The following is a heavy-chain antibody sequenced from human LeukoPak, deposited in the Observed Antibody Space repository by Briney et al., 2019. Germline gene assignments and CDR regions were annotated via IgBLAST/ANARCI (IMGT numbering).Heavy chain of an antibody. D-gene: IGHD2-2*01. V-gene: IGHV3-73*01. Sequence: GGSLRLSCAASGFTFSGSAMHWVRQASGKGLEWVGRIRSKANSYATAYAASVKGRFTISRDDSKNTAYLQMNSLKTEDTAVYYCTTPQFRREPPSVVPAAPYYYYMDVWGKGTTVTVSS. CDR1: GFTFSGSA. CDR3: TTPQFRREPPSVVPAAPYYYYMDV. CDR2: IRSKANSYAT. J-gene: IGHJ6*03.